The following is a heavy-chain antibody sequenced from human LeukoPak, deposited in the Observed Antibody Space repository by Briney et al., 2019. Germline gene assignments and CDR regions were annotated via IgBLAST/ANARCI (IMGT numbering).Heavy chain of an antibody. V-gene: IGHV3-21*06. CDR2: ISSSSSYI. CDR1: GFTFSSYS. CDR3: ARDLNGDYPEDSLDI. D-gene: IGHD4-17*01. Sequence: GGSLRLSCAASGFTFSSYSMNWVRQAPGKGLEWASSISSSSSYIYYADSVKGRFTISRDNAKNSLSLQMNSLRPEDTAVYYCARDLNGDYPEDSLDIWGQGTMVTVS. J-gene: IGHJ3*02.